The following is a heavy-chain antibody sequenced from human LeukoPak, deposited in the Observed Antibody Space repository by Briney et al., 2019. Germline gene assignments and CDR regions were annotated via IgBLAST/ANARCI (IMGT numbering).Heavy chain of an antibody. CDR2: IRYNGNNQ. CDR3: ARDFNYDYVWGSYRYTGATDY. Sequence: GGSLRLSCAASGFTFNNYGMHWVRQAPGKGLEWVAFIRYNGNNQYYADSVKGRFTISRDNAKNSLYLQMNSLRAEDTAVYYCARDFNYDYVWGSYRYTGATDYWGQGTLVTVSS. CDR1: GFTFNNYG. J-gene: IGHJ4*02. V-gene: IGHV3-30*02. D-gene: IGHD3-16*02.